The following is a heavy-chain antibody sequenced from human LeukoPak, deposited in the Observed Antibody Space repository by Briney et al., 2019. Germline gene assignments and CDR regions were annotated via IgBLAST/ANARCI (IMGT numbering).Heavy chain of an antibody. CDR2: INPNSGGT. J-gene: IGHJ4*02. V-gene: IGHV1-2*02. CDR1: GYTFTGYY. D-gene: IGHD6-6*01. Sequence: ASVKVSCKPSGYTFTGYYMHWVRQAPGQGLEWMGWINPNSGGTNYLQKFPGRDTMTRDTPISTAYMELSRLRSVVTAVYYGARDLRGSSSGEWGQGTVVSVFS. CDR3: ARDLRGSSSGE.